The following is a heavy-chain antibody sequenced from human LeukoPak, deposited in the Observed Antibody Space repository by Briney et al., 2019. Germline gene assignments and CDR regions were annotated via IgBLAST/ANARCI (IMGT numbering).Heavy chain of an antibody. V-gene: IGHV3-30-3*01. Sequence: RGRSLRLSCAASGFTFSSYAMHWVRQAPGKGLEWVAVISYNGSKKNYADSVKGRFTISRDNSKNWLYLQMNSLRAVDTAVYYCARDPRSVVVVPPSDYWGQGTLVTVSS. CDR2: ISYNGSKK. D-gene: IGHD2-2*01. CDR1: GFTFSSYA. CDR3: ARDPRSVVVVPPSDY. J-gene: IGHJ4*02.